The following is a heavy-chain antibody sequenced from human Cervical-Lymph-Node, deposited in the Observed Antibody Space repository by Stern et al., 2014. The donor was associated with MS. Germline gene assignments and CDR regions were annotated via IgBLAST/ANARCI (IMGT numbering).Heavy chain of an antibody. CDR1: GFTFSSYA. CDR3: ARDRFDP. Sequence: MQLVESGGGVVQPGRSLRLSCAASGFTFSSYAMHWVRQAPGKGLEWVAVISYDGSNKYYADSVKGRFTISRDNSKNTLYLQMNSLRAEDTAVYYCARDRFDPWGQGTLVTVSS. V-gene: IGHV3-30*01. J-gene: IGHJ5*02. CDR2: ISYDGSNK.